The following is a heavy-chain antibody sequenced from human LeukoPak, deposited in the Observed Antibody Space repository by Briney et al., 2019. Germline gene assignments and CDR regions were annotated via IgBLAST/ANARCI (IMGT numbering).Heavy chain of an antibody. CDR3: ARFRDFGVVSGDY. D-gene: IGHD3-3*01. CDR2: IFPRDSDT. V-gene: IGHV5-51*01. Sequence: GESLKISCKGSGYSFTSYWIGWVRQMPGKGLEWMGIIFPRDSDTRYSPSFQGQVTISVDKSISTAYLQWSGLKASDSAMYYCARFRDFGVVSGDYWGQGTLVTVSS. CDR1: GYSFTSYW. J-gene: IGHJ4*02.